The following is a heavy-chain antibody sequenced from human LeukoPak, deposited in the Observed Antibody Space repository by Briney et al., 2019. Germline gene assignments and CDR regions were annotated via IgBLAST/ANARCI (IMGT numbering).Heavy chain of an antibody. CDR2: ISGGGGST. CDR1: GFTFSSYA. D-gene: IGHD6-13*01. Sequence: PGGSLRLSCAASGFTFSSYAMSWVRQAPGKGLEWVSAISGGGGSTYYADFLKGRFTISRDNSKNTLYLQMNSLRAEDTAVYYCAKEGSTWYYFDYWGQGTLVTVSS. J-gene: IGHJ4*02. CDR3: AKEGSTWYYFDY. V-gene: IGHV3-23*01.